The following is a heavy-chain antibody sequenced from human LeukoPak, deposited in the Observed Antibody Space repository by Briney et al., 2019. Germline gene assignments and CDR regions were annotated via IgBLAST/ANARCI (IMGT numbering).Heavy chain of an antibody. CDR2: IYSGGDT. J-gene: IGHJ6*02. Sequence: GGSLRLSCAASGFIVSSNYMSWVRQAPGKGLEWVSIIYSGGDTYYADSVKGRFTISRDNSKNTLSLQMNSLRAEDTAVYYCARGKAFGVVIRYRPYGMGVWGQGATVTVSS. D-gene: IGHD3-3*01. CDR1: GFIVSSNY. V-gene: IGHV3-66*01. CDR3: ARGKAFGVVIRYRPYGMGV.